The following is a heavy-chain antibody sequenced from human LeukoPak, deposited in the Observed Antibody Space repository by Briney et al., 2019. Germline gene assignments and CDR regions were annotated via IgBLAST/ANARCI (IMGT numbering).Heavy chain of an antibody. CDR3: ARVDRLDGFDI. CDR1: GGSISSHY. CDR2: IYYSGST. J-gene: IGHJ3*02. V-gene: IGHV4-59*11. Sequence: PSETLSLTCTVSGGSISSHYWSWIRQPPGKGLEWIGYIYYSGSTSYNPSLKSRVTISVDTSRNQFSLKLSSVTAADTAVYYCARVDRLDGFDIWGQGTMVTVSS. D-gene: IGHD3-9*01.